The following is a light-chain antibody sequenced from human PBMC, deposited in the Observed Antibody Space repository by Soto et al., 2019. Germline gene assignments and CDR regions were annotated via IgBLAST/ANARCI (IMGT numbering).Light chain of an antibody. CDR1: QSVTNSY. CDR3: QQYGGSPYT. CDR2: GAS. Sequence: DIVLTQSPGTLSLSPGERVTLTCRASQSVTNSYVAWYQQKPGQAPRLLLYGASSRVTGIPDRFSGSGSGTDFTLSISRLEPEDFAVYYCQQYGGSPYTFGQGTKLEIK. J-gene: IGKJ2*01. V-gene: IGKV3-20*01.